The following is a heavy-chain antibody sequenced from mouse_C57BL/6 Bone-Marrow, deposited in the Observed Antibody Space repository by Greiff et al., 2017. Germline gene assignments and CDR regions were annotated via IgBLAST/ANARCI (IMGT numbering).Heavy chain of an antibody. CDR1: GFTFSSYG. Sequence: EVQGVESGGDLVKPGGSLKFSCAASGFTFSSYGMSWVRQTPDKRLEWVATISSGGSYTYYPASVKGRFTISRDTTKNTLYLQMSSLKSEDTAMYYCARHEGMVTTFDYWGQGTTLTVSS. J-gene: IGHJ2*01. CDR3: ARHEGMVTTFDY. D-gene: IGHD2-3*01. CDR2: ISSGGSYT. V-gene: IGHV5-6*01.